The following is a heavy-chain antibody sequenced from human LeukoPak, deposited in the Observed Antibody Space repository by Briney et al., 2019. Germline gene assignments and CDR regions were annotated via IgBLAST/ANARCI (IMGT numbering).Heavy chain of an antibody. CDR3: CSSGDPLYFDY. D-gene: IGHD6-6*01. CDR1: GYSITSSSW. Sequence: SETLSLTCAVSGYSITSSSWWGWIRQPPGKGLEWIGYIYHSGTTYYNPSLQSRVTMSVDTSKNQFSLKLSSVTAADTAVYYCCSSGDPLYFDYWGQGTLVTVSS. CDR2: IYHSGTT. J-gene: IGHJ4*02. V-gene: IGHV4-28*01.